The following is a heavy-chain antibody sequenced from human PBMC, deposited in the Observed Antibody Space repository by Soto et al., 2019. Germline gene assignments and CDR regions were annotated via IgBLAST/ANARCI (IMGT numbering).Heavy chain of an antibody. Sequence: SETLSLTCAVSGFSISSGYYWGWIRQPPGKGLEWIGSIYRSGSTYFNPSLKSPVTISVDTSKNQFSLNLSSVTAADTAVYYCARVRGNWDYNYFDYWGQGTLVTVSS. D-gene: IGHD1-7*01. CDR3: ARVRGNWDYNYFDY. J-gene: IGHJ4*02. V-gene: IGHV4-38-2*01. CDR2: IYRSGST. CDR1: GFSISSGYY.